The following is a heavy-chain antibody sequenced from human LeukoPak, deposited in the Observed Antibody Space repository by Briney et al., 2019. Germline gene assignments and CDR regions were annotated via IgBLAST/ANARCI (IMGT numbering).Heavy chain of an antibody. CDR2: IYSSGNI. J-gene: IGHJ2*01. CDR1: GVSIASGGYY. V-gene: IGHV4-31*11. D-gene: IGHD2-21*02. CDR3: ARSFPAIFWYFDL. Sequence: PSETLSLTCAVSGVSIASGGYYWNWIRQLPGKGLEWIGYIYSSGNIYYNPSLKSRVTISVDTSKNQFSLRLSSVTAADTAVYYCARSFPAIFWYFDLWGRGTLVTVSS.